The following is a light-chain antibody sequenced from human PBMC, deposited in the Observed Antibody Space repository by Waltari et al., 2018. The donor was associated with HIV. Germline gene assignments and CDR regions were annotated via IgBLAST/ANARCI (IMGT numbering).Light chain of an antibody. V-gene: IGLV4-69*01. J-gene: IGLJ3*02. CDR1: SGHSNYA. Sequence: QVVLTQSPSASASLGASVKLTCTLSSGHSNYAIAWHQLQPGKGPRYLMKLNSDGSHTKGDGIPDRFSGSSSGAERYLTISSLQSEDEADDYCQTWGTGIRVFGGGTKLTVL. CDR2: LNSDGSH. CDR3: QTWGTGIRV.